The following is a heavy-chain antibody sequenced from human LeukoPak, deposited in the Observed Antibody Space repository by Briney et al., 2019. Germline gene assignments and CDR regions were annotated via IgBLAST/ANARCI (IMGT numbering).Heavy chain of an antibody. D-gene: IGHD3-10*01. V-gene: IGHV3-53*01. CDR3: ARGGLFRPTPYYFDY. J-gene: IGHJ4*02. Sequence: GGSLRLSCAASGFTVSSNYMSWVRQAPGKGLEWVSVIYSGGSTYYADSVEGRFTISRDNSKNTLYLQMNSLRAEDTAVYYCARGGLFRPTPYYFDYWGQGTLVTVSS. CDR1: GFTVSSNY. CDR2: IYSGGST.